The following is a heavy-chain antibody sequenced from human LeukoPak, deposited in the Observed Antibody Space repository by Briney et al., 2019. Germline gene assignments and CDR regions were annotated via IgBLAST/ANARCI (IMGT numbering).Heavy chain of an antibody. CDR2: ISSSSYI. D-gene: IGHD3-3*01. J-gene: IGHJ4*02. V-gene: IGHV3-21*01. Sequence: GGSLRLSCAASGFTFSSYSMNWVRQAPGKGLEWVSSISSSSYIYYADSVKGRFTISRDNAKNSLYLQMNSLRAEDTAVYYFARDLRFLEWLSPFDYWGQGTLVTVSS. CDR1: GFTFSSYS. CDR3: ARDLRFLEWLSPFDY.